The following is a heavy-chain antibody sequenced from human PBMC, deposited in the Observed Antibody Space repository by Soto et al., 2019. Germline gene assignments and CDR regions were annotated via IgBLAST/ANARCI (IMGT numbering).Heavy chain of an antibody. CDR1: GFTFSSYW. D-gene: IGHD6-19*01. CDR2: IKSDGSRT. Sequence: EVQLMESGGGLVQPGGSLRLSCAASGFTFSSYWMHWVRQTPGKGLEWVSRIKSDGSRTVYAESVKGRFTISRDSAESTVYMQMSSLRVEDTAVYYCTREGNGWYEKSFDIWGQGTTVTVSS. J-gene: IGHJ3*02. V-gene: IGHV3-74*01. CDR3: TREGNGWYEKSFDI.